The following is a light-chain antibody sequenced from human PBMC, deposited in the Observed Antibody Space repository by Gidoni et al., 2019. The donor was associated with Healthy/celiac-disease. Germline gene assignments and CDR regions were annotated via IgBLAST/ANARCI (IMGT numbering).Light chain of an antibody. Sequence: QSALTQPPSVSGSPGQSVTISCTGTSSDVGSYNRVSWYQQPPGTAPKLMIYAVSNRPSGVPDRFSGSKSGNTASLTISGLQAEDEADYYCSSYTSSSTVVFGGGTNLTVL. CDR3: SSYTSSSTVV. V-gene: IGLV2-18*02. J-gene: IGLJ2*01. CDR1: SSDVGSYNR. CDR2: AVS.